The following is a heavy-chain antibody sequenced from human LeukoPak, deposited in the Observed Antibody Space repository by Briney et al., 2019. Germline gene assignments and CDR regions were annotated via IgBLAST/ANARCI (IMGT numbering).Heavy chain of an antibody. V-gene: IGHV3-9*01. CDR2: ISWNSGSI. D-gene: IGHD3-3*01. CDR3: AKDILSGNSLAFDY. Sequence: GGSLRLSCAASGFIFDDYAMHWVRQAPGKGLEWVSGISWNSGSIGYTDSVKGRFTISRDNAKNSLYLQMNSLRAGDTALYYCAKDILSGNSLAFDYWGQGTLVTVSS. CDR1: GFIFDDYA. J-gene: IGHJ4*02.